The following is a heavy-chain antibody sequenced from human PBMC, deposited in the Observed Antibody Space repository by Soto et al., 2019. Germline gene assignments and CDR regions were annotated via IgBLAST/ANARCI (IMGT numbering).Heavy chain of an antibody. CDR1: GGSISSSSYY. CDR3: ARVGKRLRYFDS. V-gene: IGHV4-39*01. J-gene: IGHJ4*02. CDR2: IYYSGST. D-gene: IGHD3-9*01. Sequence: SETLSLTCTVSGGSISSSSYYWGWIRQPPGKGLEWIGSIYYSGSTYYNPSLKSRVTISVDTSKNQFSLKLSSVTAADTAVYYCARVGKRLRYFDSWGQGTLVTVSS.